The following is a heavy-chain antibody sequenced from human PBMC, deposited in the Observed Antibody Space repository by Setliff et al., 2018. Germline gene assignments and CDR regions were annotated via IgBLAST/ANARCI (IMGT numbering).Heavy chain of an antibody. CDR2: INHSGST. CDR3: ARAYSYYYYYMDV. D-gene: IGHD4-4*01. CDR1: GGSFSGYY. V-gene: IGHV4-34*01. Sequence: SETLSLTCAVYGGSFSGYYWSWIRQPPGKGLEWIGEINHSGSTDYNPSLKSRVTISVDTSKNQFSLKLSSVTAADTAVYYCARAYSYYYYYMDVWGKGTTVTVSS. J-gene: IGHJ6*03.